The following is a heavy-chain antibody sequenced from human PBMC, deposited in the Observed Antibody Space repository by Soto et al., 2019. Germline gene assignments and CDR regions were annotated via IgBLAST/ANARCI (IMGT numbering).Heavy chain of an antibody. V-gene: IGHV3-7*01. CDR2: IKQDGSEK. D-gene: IGHD3-3*01. CDR1: GFTFSSYW. J-gene: IGHJ5*02. CDR3: ARLGYDFWSGYYPNWFDP. Sequence: QPGGSLRLSCAASGFTFSSYWMSWVRQAPGKGLEWVANIKQDGSEKYYVDSVKGRFTISRDNAKNSLYLQMNSLRAEDTAVYYCARLGYDFWSGYYPNWFDPWGQGTLVTVSS.